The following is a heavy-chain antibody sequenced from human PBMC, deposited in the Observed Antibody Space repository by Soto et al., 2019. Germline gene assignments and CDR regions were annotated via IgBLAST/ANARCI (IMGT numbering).Heavy chain of an antibody. J-gene: IGHJ5*02. CDR1: GGSISSSSYY. CDR3: ARRYCSGGSCYSDWFDP. CDR2: IYYSGST. V-gene: IGHV4-39*01. D-gene: IGHD2-15*01. Sequence: QLQLQESGPGLVKPSETLSLTCTVSGGSISSSSYYWGWIRQPPGKGLEWIGSIYYSGSTYYNPSLNRRVTISVYTSKNQCSLKLSSVTAADTAVYYCARRYCSGGSCYSDWFDPWGQGTLVTVSS.